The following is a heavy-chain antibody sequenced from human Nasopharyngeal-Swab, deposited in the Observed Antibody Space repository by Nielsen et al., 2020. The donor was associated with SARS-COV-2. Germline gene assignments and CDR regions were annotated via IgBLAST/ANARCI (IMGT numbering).Heavy chain of an antibody. D-gene: IGHD5-18*01. V-gene: IGHV3-21*01. CDR1: GFTFSSYS. Sequence: VGSLRLSCVASGFTFSSYSMNWVRQAPGKGLEWVSSISSNSRYIYYSDSVKGRFTISRDNAKNSLYLQMNSLRAEDTAVYYCARDGPELWSYYYYYGMDVWGQGTTVTVSS. CDR3: ARDGPELWSYYYYYGMDV. J-gene: IGHJ6*02. CDR2: ISSNSRYI.